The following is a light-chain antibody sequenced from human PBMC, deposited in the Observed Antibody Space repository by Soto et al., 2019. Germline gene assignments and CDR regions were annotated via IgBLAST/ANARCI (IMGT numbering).Light chain of an antibody. CDR2: AAS. J-gene: IGKJ3*01. V-gene: IGKV1-39*01. Sequence: DIQMTQSPSALSASVGDRVTITCRASQSISRYLNWYQQKPGKAPEPLIYAASSLQSGVPSRFSGSGSGSDFTLTISNLQPEDFATYFCQQTYSTLFTFGPGTKVEIK. CDR1: QSISRY. CDR3: QQTYSTLFT.